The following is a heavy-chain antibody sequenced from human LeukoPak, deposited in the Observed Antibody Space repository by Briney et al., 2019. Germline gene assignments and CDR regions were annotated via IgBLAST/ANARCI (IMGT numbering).Heavy chain of an antibody. CDR3: ARGGSMVRGVL. D-gene: IGHD3-10*01. J-gene: IGHJ4*02. Sequence: GGSLRLSCVVSGFTVSSDLMNWVRQAPGKGLEWVSAMNSGGDTYYADSVRGRFIISRDKSRNTLYLRMNSLRVDDTAVYYCARGGSMVRGVLWGQGTLVTVSS. CDR1: GFTVSSDL. V-gene: IGHV3-53*01. CDR2: MNSGGDT.